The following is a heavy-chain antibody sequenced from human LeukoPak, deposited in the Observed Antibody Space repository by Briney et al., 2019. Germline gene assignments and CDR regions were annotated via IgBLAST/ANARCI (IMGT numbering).Heavy chain of an antibody. CDR2: TYYRSKWYN. D-gene: IGHD3-3*01. CDR1: ADSVSSNSAA. J-gene: IGHJ4*02. CDR3: ARDPGYYDFWSGYYGSHFDY. V-gene: IGHV6-1*01. Sequence: SQTLSLTCAISADSVSSNSAAWNWIRQSPSRGLEWLGRTYYRSKWYNDYAVSVKSRITINPDTSKNQFSLQLNSVTPEDTAVYYCARDPGYYDFWSGYYGSHFDYWGQGTPVTVSS.